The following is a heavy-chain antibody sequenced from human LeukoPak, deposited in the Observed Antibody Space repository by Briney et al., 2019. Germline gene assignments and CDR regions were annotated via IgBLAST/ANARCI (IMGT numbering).Heavy chain of an antibody. CDR3: ARVTNYDILTGYYNHYYYMDV. Sequence: ASVKVSCKASEDTFRGYYFHWVRQAPGQGLEWMGIINPSGGSTSYAQKFQGRVTMTRDTSISTAYMELSRLRSDDTAVYYCARVTNYDILTGYYNHYYYMDVWGKGTTVTISS. CDR1: EDTFRGYY. CDR2: INPSGGST. J-gene: IGHJ6*03. V-gene: IGHV1-46*01. D-gene: IGHD3-9*01.